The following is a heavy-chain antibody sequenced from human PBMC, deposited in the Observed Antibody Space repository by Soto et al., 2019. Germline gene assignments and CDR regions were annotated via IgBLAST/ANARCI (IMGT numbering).Heavy chain of an antibody. J-gene: IGHJ6*02. CDR2: ISFDGTNK. Sequence: QVQLVESGGGVVQPERSQRLSCTASKFTLASYVMHWVRQAPGEGLEWVALISFDGTNKYYADSVKGRFTISRDNSKNTMYLQMNSLRPEDTAVYYCAREMIPMIMGGMSAMDVWGQGTTVTVS. CDR1: KFTLASYV. V-gene: IGHV3-30*04. CDR3: AREMIPMIMGGMSAMDV. D-gene: IGHD3-22*01.